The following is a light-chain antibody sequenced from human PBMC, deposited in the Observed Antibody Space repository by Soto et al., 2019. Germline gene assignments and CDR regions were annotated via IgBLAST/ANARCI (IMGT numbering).Light chain of an antibody. J-gene: IGKJ2*01. CDR1: QSISNR. CDR3: QQSYRTPPDT. V-gene: IGKV1-39*01. Sequence: DLQMTQSPSSLSAFVGDRVTITCRASQSISNRLNWYQQKPGKAPKLVIYTASTLQSGVPSRFSGSGSGTDFTLTISSLQPEDSATYYCQQSYRTPPDTFGQGTKLEIK. CDR2: TAS.